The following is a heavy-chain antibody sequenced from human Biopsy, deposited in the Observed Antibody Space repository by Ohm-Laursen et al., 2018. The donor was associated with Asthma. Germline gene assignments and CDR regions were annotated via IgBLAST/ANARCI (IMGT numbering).Heavy chain of an antibody. CDR1: GFTFRSYA. Sequence: SLRLSCAASGFTFRSYAMHWVRQAPGKGLEWVAVGGSYYDGGLKYYADSVNGRFTVSRDDSKNTLYLQMNSLRPDDTAVYYCARNVMEWYLPAFDFWGRGTLVTVSS. V-gene: IGHV3-30-3*01. CDR2: GGSYYDGGLK. D-gene: IGHD3-3*01. CDR3: ARNVMEWYLPAFDF. J-gene: IGHJ4*02.